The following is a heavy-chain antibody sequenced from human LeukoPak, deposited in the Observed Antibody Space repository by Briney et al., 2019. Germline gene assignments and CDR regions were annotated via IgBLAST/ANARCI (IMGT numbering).Heavy chain of an antibody. Sequence: PSETLSLTCAVYGGSFSGYYWSWIRQPPGKGLEWIGEINHSGSTNYNPSLKSRVTISVDTSKNQFSLKLSSVTAADTAVYYCARRLATIKGRFDLWGRGTLVTVSS. CDR3: ARRLATIKGRFDL. CDR1: GGSFSGYY. D-gene: IGHD5-24*01. CDR2: INHSGST. V-gene: IGHV4-34*01. J-gene: IGHJ2*01.